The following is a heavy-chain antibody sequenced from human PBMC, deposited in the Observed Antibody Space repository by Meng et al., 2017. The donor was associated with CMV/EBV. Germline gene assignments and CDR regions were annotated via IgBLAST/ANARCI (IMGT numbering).Heavy chain of an antibody. CDR2: IRYDGSNK. D-gene: IGHD3-3*01. V-gene: IGHV3-30*02. CDR1: GSTFSSYG. J-gene: IGHJ6*02. CDR3: AKWVTIFGGSYYYYYGMDV. Sequence: GESLKISCAASGSTFSSYGMHWVRQAPGKGLEWVAFIRYDGSNKYYADSVKGRFTISRDNSKNTLYLQMNSLRAEDTAVYYCAKWVTIFGGSYYYYYGMDVWGQGTTVTVSS.